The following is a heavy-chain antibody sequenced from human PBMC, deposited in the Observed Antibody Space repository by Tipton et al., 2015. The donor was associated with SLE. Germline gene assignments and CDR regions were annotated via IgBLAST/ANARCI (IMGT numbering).Heavy chain of an antibody. D-gene: IGHD3-22*01. CDR2: ISRSSSTI. J-gene: IGHJ4*02. CDR1: GSTFSSYS. V-gene: IGHV3-48*01. CDR3: ARDSAYAFDY. Sequence: SLRLSCAASGSTFSSYSMNWVRQAPGKGLEWVSYISRSSSTIYYADSVKGRFTISRDDAKDSLYLQMNNLRAEDTAVYYCARDSAYAFDYWGQGTLVTVSS.